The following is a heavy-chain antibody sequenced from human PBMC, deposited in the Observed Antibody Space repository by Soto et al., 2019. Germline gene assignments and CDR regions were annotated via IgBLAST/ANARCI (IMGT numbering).Heavy chain of an antibody. CDR3: ARGGSGSYSY. V-gene: IGHV4-30-2*01. Sequence: SETLSLTCAVSGGSISSDGYSWSWIRQPPGKGLEWIGYIYHSGSTYYNPSLKSRVTISVDRPKNQFSLKLSSVNAADTAVYYCARGGSGSYSYWGQGTLVTVSS. CDR1: GGSISSDGYS. J-gene: IGHJ4*02. CDR2: IYHSGST. D-gene: IGHD1-26*01.